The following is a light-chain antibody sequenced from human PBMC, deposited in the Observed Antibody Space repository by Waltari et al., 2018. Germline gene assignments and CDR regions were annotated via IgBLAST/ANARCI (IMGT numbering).Light chain of an antibody. V-gene: IGLV3-19*01. CDR3: NSRDSSGNHLEV. J-gene: IGLJ2*01. CDR1: TRRIYE. CDR2: GKH. Sequence: SSDLTQDPAVSVALGKTVRITCQGVTRRIYEASFDQQKPGQAPVLVIYGKHNRPSGIPYRFSGSSSVNTASLTITGAPAEDEADYYCNSRDSSGNHLEVFGGGTKLTVL.